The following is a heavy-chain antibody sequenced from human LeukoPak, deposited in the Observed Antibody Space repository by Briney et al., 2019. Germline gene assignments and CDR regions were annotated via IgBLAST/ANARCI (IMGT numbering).Heavy chain of an antibody. Sequence: GGSLRLSCAASGFTFSSYAMNWVRQAPGKGLEWVSAINGGGGSTYYADSVKGRFTISRDNSKNTLFLQMNSLRVEDTAVYYCVKGPLVRFDYWGQGTLVTVSS. V-gene: IGHV3-23*01. J-gene: IGHJ4*02. D-gene: IGHD6-13*01. CDR1: GFTFSSYA. CDR2: INGGGGST. CDR3: VKGPLVRFDY.